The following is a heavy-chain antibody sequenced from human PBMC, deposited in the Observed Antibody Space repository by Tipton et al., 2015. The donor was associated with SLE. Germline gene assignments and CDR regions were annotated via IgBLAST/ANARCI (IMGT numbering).Heavy chain of an antibody. CDR2: INPNSGGT. V-gene: IGHV1-2*06. CDR3: ARGGVPLRGFWSGYPHGMDV. J-gene: IGHJ6*02. CDR1: GYTFTSYD. D-gene: IGHD3-3*01. Sequence: QSGAEVKKPGASVKVSCKASGYTFTSYDINWVRQAPGQGLEWMGRINPNSGGTNYAQKFQGRVTMTRDTSISTAYMELSRLRSDDTAVYYCARGGVPLRGFWSGYPHGMDVWGQGTTVTVSS.